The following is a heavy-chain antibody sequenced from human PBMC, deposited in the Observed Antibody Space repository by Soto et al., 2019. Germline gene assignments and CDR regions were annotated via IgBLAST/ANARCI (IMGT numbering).Heavy chain of an antibody. J-gene: IGHJ5*02. CDR3: ERDGTKHLGDRFEP. CDR2: IYGTGDT. Sequence: PSETLSLTCNVSGASLSRYYWSWIRQPPGKGLEWIGRIYGTGDTDYNPSLKSRISMSVDMSKKQFSRALRSVTAADTAIYYCERDGTKHLGDRFEPWGRGILVTVSS. D-gene: IGHD3-3*02. V-gene: IGHV4-4*07. CDR1: GASLSRYY.